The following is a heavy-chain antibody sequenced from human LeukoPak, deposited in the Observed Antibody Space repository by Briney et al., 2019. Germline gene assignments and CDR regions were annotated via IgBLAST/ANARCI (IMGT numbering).Heavy chain of an antibody. Sequence: PSETLSLTCTVSGGSVSSGNYYWSWIRQPPGKGLEWIGYRHYSGSTYYNPSLKSRVTISVDTSKNQFSLRLSSVTAADTAVYYCARRSSSSGSGFDYWGQGTLVTVSS. D-gene: IGHD6-6*01. CDR2: RHYSGST. CDR1: GGSVSSGNYY. V-gene: IGHV4-30-4*08. CDR3: ARRSSSSGSGFDY. J-gene: IGHJ4*02.